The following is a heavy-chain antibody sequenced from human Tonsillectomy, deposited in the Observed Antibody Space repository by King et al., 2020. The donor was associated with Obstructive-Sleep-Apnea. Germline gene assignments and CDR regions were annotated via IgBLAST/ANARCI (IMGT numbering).Heavy chain of an antibody. CDR3: ARGYSYGYGNYGMDV. Sequence: VQLVESGAEVKKPGESLRISCKGSGYRFTSYWISWVRQMPGKGLEWMGGIDPSDSETNYSPSFQGHVTISADKSISTAYLSWSSLKASDTTMYYCARGYSYGYGNYGMDVWGQGTTVTVSS. V-gene: IGHV5-10-1*03. J-gene: IGHJ6*02. D-gene: IGHD5-18*01. CDR2: IDPSDSET. CDR1: GYRFTSYW.